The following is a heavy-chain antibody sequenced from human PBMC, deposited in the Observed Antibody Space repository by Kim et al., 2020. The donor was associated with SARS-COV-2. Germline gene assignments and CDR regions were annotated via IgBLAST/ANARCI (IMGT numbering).Heavy chain of an antibody. D-gene: IGHD3-9*01. J-gene: IGHJ4*02. CDR3: ARNLRYFDWGAVDY. CDR2: INHSGST. Sequence: SETLSLTCAVYGGSFSGYYWSWIRQPPGKGLEWIGEINHSGSTNYNPSLKSRVTISVDTSKNQFSLKLSSVTAADTAVYYCARNLRYFDWGAVDYWGQGTLVTVSS. V-gene: IGHV4-34*01. CDR1: GGSFSGYY.